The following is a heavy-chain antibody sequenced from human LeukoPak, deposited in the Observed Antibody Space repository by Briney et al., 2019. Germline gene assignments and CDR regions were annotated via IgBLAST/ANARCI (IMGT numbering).Heavy chain of an antibody. Sequence: GGSLRLSCAASGFTFSTYTMHWVRQAPGKGLEWVSYISGSSSSIYYADSVRGRFTISRDNAKNSLYLQMNSLRAEDTAVYYCARGLSSGWGQGTLVTVSS. CDR3: ARGLSSG. CDR1: GFTFSTYT. D-gene: IGHD6-19*01. V-gene: IGHV3-48*01. J-gene: IGHJ4*02. CDR2: ISGSSSSI.